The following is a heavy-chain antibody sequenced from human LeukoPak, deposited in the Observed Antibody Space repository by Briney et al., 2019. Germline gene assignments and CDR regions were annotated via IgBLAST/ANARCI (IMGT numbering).Heavy chain of an antibody. Sequence: ASVKVSCKVSGYTLTELSMHWVRQAPGKGLEWMGGFDPEGGETIYAQKFQDRVTMTTGTSMNTAYMQLRSLRSDDTAVYYCARDVWSGAYYEPFHFWGQGTMVTVSS. V-gene: IGHV1-24*01. CDR2: FDPEGGET. J-gene: IGHJ3*01. D-gene: IGHD1-26*01. CDR3: ARDVWSGAYYEPFHF. CDR1: GYTLTELS.